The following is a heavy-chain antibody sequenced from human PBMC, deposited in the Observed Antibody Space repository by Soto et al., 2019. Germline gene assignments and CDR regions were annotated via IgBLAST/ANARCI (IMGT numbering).Heavy chain of an antibody. J-gene: IGHJ6*02. CDR1: GGTFSSYA. D-gene: IGHD3-10*01. V-gene: IGHV1-69*13. CDR2: IIPIFGTA. CDR3: ARPSHYVSLSYLGYYYYGMDV. Sequence: SVKVSCKASGGTFSSYAISWVRQAPGQGLEWMGGIIPIFGTANYAQKFQGRVTITADESTSTAYMELSSLRSEDTAVYYCARPSHYVSLSYLGYYYYGMDVWGQGTTVTVSS.